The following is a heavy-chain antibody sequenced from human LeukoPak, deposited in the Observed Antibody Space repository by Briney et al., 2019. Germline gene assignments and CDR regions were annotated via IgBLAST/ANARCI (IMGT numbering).Heavy chain of an antibody. CDR2: ISSSSSYI. CDR1: GFPFSSYS. J-gene: IGHJ4*02. V-gene: IGHV3-21*01. D-gene: IGHD2-21*01. CDR3: ARGSFCGGDCYLGFDY. Sequence: GGSLRLSCAASGFPFSSYSMNWVRQAPGKGLEWVSSISSSSSYIYYADSVKGRFTISRDNAKNSLYLQMNSLRAEDTAVYYCARGSFCGGDCYLGFDYWGQGTLVTVSS.